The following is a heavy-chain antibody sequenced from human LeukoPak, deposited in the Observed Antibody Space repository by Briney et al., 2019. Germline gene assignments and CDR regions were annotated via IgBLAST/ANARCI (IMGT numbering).Heavy chain of an antibody. Sequence: GGSLRLSCTASGFTFSNHAMSWVRQAPGKGLEWVSDQSDTGAYTNYVGSAKGRFTISRDNSKNTLWLQMNSLRAEDTAVYYCARKCNGGFDIWSQGTMVTVSS. CDR1: GFTFSNHA. CDR2: QSDTGAYT. J-gene: IGHJ3*02. V-gene: IGHV3-23*01. CDR3: ARKCNGGFDI. D-gene: IGHD2-8*01.